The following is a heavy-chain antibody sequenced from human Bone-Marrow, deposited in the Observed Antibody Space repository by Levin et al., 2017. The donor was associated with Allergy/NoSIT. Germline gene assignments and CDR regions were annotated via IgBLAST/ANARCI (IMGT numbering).Heavy chain of an antibody. D-gene: IGHD1-1*01. CDR2: TSFDGSDK. Sequence: GGSLRLSCAASGFTFRTYAMHWVRQAPHKGLEWVAVTSFDGSDKYYADSVKGRFTISRDNSKNTLFLQMNSLRPEDTAVYYCVRDAFAETETTKFDRWGQGTLVTVSS. CDR1: GFTFRTYA. J-gene: IGHJ4*02. V-gene: IGHV3-30-3*01. CDR3: VRDAFAETETTKFDR.